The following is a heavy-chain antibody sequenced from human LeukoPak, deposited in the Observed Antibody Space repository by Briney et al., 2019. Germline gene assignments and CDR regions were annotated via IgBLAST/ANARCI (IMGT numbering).Heavy chain of an antibody. J-gene: IGHJ6*02. CDR2: IIPIFGTA. D-gene: IGHD6-19*01. CDR3: ARDGAAVAATRNYYYYGMDV. V-gene: IGHV1-69*13. Sequence: ASVKVSCTASGGTFISYAISWVRQAPGQGLEWMGGIIPIFGTANYAQKFQGRVTITADESTSTAYMELSSLRSEDTAVYYCARDGAAVAATRNYYYYGMDVWGQGTTVTVSS. CDR1: GGTFISYA.